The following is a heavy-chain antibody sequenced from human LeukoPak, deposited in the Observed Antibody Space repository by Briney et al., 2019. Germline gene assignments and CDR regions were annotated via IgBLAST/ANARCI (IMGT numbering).Heavy chain of an antibody. V-gene: IGHV3-30-3*01. CDR3: AREGYYDSSSDY. D-gene: IGHD3-22*01. CDR1: GFTFSSYA. Sequence: GGSLRLSCAASGFTFSSYAMHWVRQAPGKGLEWVAVISYDGSNKYYADSVKGRFTISRDNSKNTLYLQMNSLRAEDTAVYYCAREGYYDSSSDYWGQGTLVTVSS. J-gene: IGHJ4*02. CDR2: ISYDGSNK.